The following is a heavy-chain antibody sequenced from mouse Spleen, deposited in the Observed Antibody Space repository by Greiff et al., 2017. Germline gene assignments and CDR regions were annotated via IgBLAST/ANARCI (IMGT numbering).Heavy chain of an antibody. V-gene: IGHV1-15*01. J-gene: IGHJ1*01. Sequence: QVQLKQSGAELVRPGASVTLSCKASGYTFTDYEMHWVKQTPVHGLEWIGAIDPETGGTAYNQKFKGKATLTADKSSSTAYMELRSLTSEDSAVYYCTRRHYYGSSYVWYFDVWGAGTTVTVSS. CDR1: GYTFTDYE. D-gene: IGHD1-1*01. CDR3: TRRHYYGSSYVWYFDV. CDR2: IDPETGGT.